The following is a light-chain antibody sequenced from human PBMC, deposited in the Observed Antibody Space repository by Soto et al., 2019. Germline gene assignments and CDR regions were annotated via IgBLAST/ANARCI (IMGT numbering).Light chain of an antibody. CDR3: QQYGSSLLT. V-gene: IGKV3-20*01. Sequence: EVVLTQSPGTVSLSPGDRATLSCRASQSVTNNLIAWYQQKPGQAPRLLIYAASSRATGIPDRFSGSGSGTDFTLTISRLEPEDFAVYYCQQYGSSLLTFGPGTKVDIK. CDR1: QSVTNNL. J-gene: IGKJ3*01. CDR2: AAS.